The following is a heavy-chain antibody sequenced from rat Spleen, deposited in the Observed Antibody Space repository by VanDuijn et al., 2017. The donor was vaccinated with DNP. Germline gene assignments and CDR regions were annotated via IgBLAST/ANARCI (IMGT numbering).Heavy chain of an antibody. CDR2: VWIGGTT. CDR1: GFTLTNHH. D-gene: IGHD1-11*01. V-gene: IGHV2-43*01. CDR3: ARGGRSYFDY. Sequence: QVQLRESGPGLVQPSQTLSLACTVSGFTLTNHHVHWVRQPSGKSLEWMGVVWIGGTTHISSIFKSRVSISKDTSKSQVFLKMNSLQTEDTATYYCARGGRSYFDYWGQGVMVTVSS. J-gene: IGHJ2*01.